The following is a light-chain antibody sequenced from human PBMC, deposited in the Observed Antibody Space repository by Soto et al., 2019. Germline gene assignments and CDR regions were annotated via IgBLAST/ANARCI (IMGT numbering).Light chain of an antibody. J-gene: IGKJ1*01. Sequence: EIVLTQSPGTLSLSPGERATLSCRASQSVSNYLVWYQQKPGQAPRLLIYGASSRATGIPDRFSGSGSGTDFTLTISRLEPEDCAVYYCHQFGGSTHTFGQGTKVEIK. CDR2: GAS. V-gene: IGKV3-20*01. CDR3: HQFGGSTHT. CDR1: QSVSNY.